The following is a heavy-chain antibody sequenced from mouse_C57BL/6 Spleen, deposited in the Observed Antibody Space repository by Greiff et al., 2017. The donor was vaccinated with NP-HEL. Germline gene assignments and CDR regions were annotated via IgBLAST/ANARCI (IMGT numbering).Heavy chain of an antibody. CDR3: ARRGYYGSSYDWYFDV. CDR1: GYSITSDY. V-gene: IGHV3-8*01. Sequence: EVMLVESGPGLAKPSQTLSLTCSVTGYSITSDYWNWIRTFPGNKLEYMGYISYSGSTYYNPSLKSRISITRDTSKNQYYLQLNSVTTEDTATYYCARRGYYGSSYDWYFDVWGTGTTVTVSS. D-gene: IGHD1-1*01. CDR2: ISYSGST. J-gene: IGHJ1*03.